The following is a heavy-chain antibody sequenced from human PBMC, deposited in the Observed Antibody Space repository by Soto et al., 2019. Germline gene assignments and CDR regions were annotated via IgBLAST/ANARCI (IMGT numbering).Heavy chain of an antibody. Sequence: ASVKVSCKASGYTFRSFAIHWVRQAPGQRPEWMGWINPDNGHTRYSQKFQGRVTITRDTSASAAYMELSSLRSDDTAVYYCATDPHYYDTTGYFLDNWGQGTLVTVSS. CDR2: INPDNGHT. CDR3: ATDPHYYDTTGYFLDN. V-gene: IGHV1-3*01. J-gene: IGHJ4*02. D-gene: IGHD3-22*01. CDR1: GYTFRSFA.